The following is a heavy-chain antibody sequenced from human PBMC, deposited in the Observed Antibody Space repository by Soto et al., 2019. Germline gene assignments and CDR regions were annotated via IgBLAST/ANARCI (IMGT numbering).Heavy chain of an antibody. D-gene: IGHD1-26*01. Sequence: EVQVLESGGGLGQPGGSLRLSCAASGFTFITYAMSWVRQAPGKGLEWVSSIVDSGGRSDYADSVKGRFTISRDNSKNMLYLQMNSLRVEDTAVDYCARESGDGEFDYWGQGTLGTVSS. CDR2: IVDSGGRS. J-gene: IGHJ4*02. CDR3: ARESGDGEFDY. CDR1: GFTFITYA. V-gene: IGHV3-23*01.